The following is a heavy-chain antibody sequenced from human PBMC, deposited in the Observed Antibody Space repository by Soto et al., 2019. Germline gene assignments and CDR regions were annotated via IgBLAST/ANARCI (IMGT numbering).Heavy chain of an antibody. CDR2: MNPNSGNT. CDR3: ARGAYYDFWSGYSETVDAFDI. V-gene: IGHV1-8*01. CDR1: GYTFTSYD. Sequence: QVQLVQSGAEVKKPGASVKVSCKASGYTFTSYDINWVRQATGQGLEWMGWMNPNSGNTGYAQKFQGRVTMTRNTSISTDYMELSSLRSEDTAVYYCARGAYYDFWSGYSETVDAFDIWGQGTMVTVSS. D-gene: IGHD3-3*01. J-gene: IGHJ3*02.